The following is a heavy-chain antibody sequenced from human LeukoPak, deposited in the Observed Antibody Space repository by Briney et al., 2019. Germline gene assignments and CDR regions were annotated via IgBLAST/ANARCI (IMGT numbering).Heavy chain of an antibody. J-gene: IGHJ3*02. CDR2: IYYSGST. V-gene: IGHV4-59*08. CDR3: AKGNGIVVDYAFDI. D-gene: IGHD2-15*01. CDR1: GGSISSYY. Sequence: NPSETLSLTCTVSGGSISSYYWSWIRQPPGKGLEWIGYIYYSGSTNYNPSLKSRVTISVDTSKNQFSLKLSSVTAADTAVYYCAKGNGIVVDYAFDIWGQGTMVTVSS.